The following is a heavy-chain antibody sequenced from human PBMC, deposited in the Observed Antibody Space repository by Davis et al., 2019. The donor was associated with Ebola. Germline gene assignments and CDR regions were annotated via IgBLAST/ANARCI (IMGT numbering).Heavy chain of an antibody. J-gene: IGHJ4*02. Sequence: GGSLRLSCAASGFTFSSYAMSWVRQAPGKGLEWVSAISGSGGSTYYADSVKGRFTTFRDNPKNTLYLQMNSLRAEDTAVYYCARDRPPYYYDSSGPFDYWGQGTLVTVSS. D-gene: IGHD3-22*01. CDR1: GFTFSSYA. CDR3: ARDRPPYYYDSSGPFDY. V-gene: IGHV3-23*01. CDR2: ISGSGGST.